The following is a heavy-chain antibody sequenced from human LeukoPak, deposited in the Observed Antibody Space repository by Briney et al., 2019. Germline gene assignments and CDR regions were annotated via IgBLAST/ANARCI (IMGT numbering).Heavy chain of an antibody. CDR3: ARHIPHDGSYSDY. Sequence: GESLTISCKSSGYPFISYWIGWVRQMPGKGLEFMGIIYPTDSTTRYSPSFQGQVTFSADKSVNTAYLQWTSLKASDSAIYFCARHIPHDGSYSDYWGQGTLVTVSS. CDR2: IYPTDSTT. J-gene: IGHJ4*02. CDR1: GYPFISYW. D-gene: IGHD2-15*01. V-gene: IGHV5-51*01.